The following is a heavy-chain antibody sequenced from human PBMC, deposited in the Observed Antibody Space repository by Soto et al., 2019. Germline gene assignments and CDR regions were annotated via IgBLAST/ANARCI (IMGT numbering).Heavy chain of an antibody. CDR1: GYSFTSYW. CDR2: IYPGDSDT. CDR3: ARLGGYSGYEPYYYYGMDV. J-gene: IGHJ6*02. V-gene: IGHV5-51*01. D-gene: IGHD5-12*01. Sequence: PGESLKISCKGSGYSFTSYWIGWVRQMPGKGLEWMGIIYPGDSDTRYSPSLQGQVTISADKSISTAYLQWSSLKASDTAMYYCARLGGYSGYEPYYYYGMDVWGQGTTVTVSS.